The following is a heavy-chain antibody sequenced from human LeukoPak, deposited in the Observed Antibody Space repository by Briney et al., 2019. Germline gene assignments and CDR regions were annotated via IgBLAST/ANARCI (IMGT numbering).Heavy chain of an antibody. V-gene: IGHV4-39*01. Sequence: KPSETLSLTCTVSGGSISSSSYYWGWIRQPPGKGLEWIGSIYYSGSTYYNPSLKSRVTISVDTSKNQFSLKLSSVTAADTAVYYCARGVRTQWLRLMGQPYYFDYWGQGTLVTVSS. CDR2: IYYSGST. D-gene: IGHD5-12*01. CDR3: ARGVRTQWLRLMGQPYYFDY. CDR1: GGSISSSSYY. J-gene: IGHJ4*02.